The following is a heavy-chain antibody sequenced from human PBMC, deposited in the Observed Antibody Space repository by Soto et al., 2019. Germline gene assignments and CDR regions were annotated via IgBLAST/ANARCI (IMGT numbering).Heavy chain of an antibody. CDR3: AREESSSTSTHFGMDV. J-gene: IGHJ6*02. CDR2: IWYDGSNK. V-gene: IGHV3-33*01. D-gene: IGHD6-6*01. Sequence: QVQLVESGGGVVQPGRSLRLSCAASGFTFSSYGMHWVRQAPGKGLEWVAVIWYDGSNKYYADSVKGRFTISRDNSKNTLYLQMNSLRAEDTAVYYCAREESSSTSTHFGMDVWGQGTTVTVSS. CDR1: GFTFSSYG.